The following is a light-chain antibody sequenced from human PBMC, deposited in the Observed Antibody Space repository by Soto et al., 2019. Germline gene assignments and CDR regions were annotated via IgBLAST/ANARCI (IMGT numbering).Light chain of an antibody. Sequence: EIVLTQSPGILSLSPGDGATLSCSAIQSVSTNYLAWYQQNPGQAPRLLIYGTSTRASGIPDRFSGSGSGTDFTLTISRLEPEDFAVYYRQQRNNWPRSTFGQGTRLEIK. CDR1: QSVSTNY. CDR3: QQRNNWPRST. J-gene: IGKJ5*01. V-gene: IGKV3D-20*02. CDR2: GTS.